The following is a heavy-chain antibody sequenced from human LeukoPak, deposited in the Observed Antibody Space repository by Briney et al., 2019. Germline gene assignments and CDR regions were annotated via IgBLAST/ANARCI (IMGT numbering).Heavy chain of an antibody. Sequence: GESLKISCKGSGYSFTSYWIGWVRQMPGKGLEWMGIIYPGDSDTSYSPSFQCQVTISAAKSISTAYLQWSSLKASDTAMYYCARRGWDGILTGYHGPNWFDPWGQGTLVTVSS. V-gene: IGHV5-51*01. CDR1: GYSFTSYW. J-gene: IGHJ5*02. CDR2: IYPGDSDT. CDR3: ARRGWDGILTGYHGPNWFDP. D-gene: IGHD3-9*01.